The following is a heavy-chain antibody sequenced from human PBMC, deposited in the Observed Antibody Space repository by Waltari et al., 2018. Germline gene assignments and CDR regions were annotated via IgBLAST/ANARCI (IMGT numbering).Heavy chain of an antibody. D-gene: IGHD3-22*01. CDR1: GGSISSYY. CDR3: AKDRGYGWFDP. J-gene: IGHJ5*02. Sequence: VQLQESGPGLVKPSETLSLTCTVSGGSISSYYWSWIRQAPGKGLEWVSVIYSGGSTYYADSVKGRFTISRDNSKNTLYLQMNSLRAEDTAVYYCAKDRGYGWFDPWGQGTLVTVSS. V-gene: IGHV3-53*04. CDR2: IYSGGST.